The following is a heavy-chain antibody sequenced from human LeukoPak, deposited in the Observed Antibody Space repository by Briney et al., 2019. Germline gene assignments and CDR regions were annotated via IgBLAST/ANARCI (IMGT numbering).Heavy chain of an antibody. CDR3: AKGDAYCGGDCFPD. Sequence: GGSLRLSCAASGFTFSSYAMHWVRQAPGKGLEWVALISYDGSNKYFADSVKGRFTISRDNSKNALYLQMNSLRAEDTAVYFCAKGDAYCGGDCFPDWGQGTLVTVSS. J-gene: IGHJ4*02. V-gene: IGHV3-30*04. CDR2: ISYDGSNK. D-gene: IGHD2-21*02. CDR1: GFTFSSYA.